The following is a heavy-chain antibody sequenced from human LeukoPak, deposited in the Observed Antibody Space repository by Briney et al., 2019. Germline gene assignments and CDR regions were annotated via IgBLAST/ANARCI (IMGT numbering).Heavy chain of an antibody. CDR2: ISSSSSTI. J-gene: IGHJ3*02. D-gene: IGHD5/OR15-5a*01. CDR3: ARSVFQGAFDI. Sequence: GGSLRLSCAASGLTFSSYSMNWVRQAPGKGLEWVSYISSSSSTIQFADSVKGRFIISRDNAKDSLYLQMNSLRAEDTAVYFCARSVFQGAFDIWGQGTLVTVSS. V-gene: IGHV3-48*01. CDR1: GLTFSSYS.